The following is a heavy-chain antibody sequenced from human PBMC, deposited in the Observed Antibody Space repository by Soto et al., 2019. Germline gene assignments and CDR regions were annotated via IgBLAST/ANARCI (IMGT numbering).Heavy chain of an antibody. CDR2: IKSKTDGGTT. CDR1: GFTFSNAW. V-gene: IGHV3-15*01. D-gene: IGHD2-2*01. CDR3: TTEDIVVVPAAREGPEYYYYYYMDV. J-gene: IGHJ6*03. Sequence: GGSLRLSCAASGFTFSNAWMSWVRQAPGKGLEWVGRIKSKTDGGTTDYAAPVKGRFTISRDDSKNTLDLQMNSLKTEDTAVYYCTTEDIVVVPAAREGPEYYYYYYMDVWGKGTTVTVSS.